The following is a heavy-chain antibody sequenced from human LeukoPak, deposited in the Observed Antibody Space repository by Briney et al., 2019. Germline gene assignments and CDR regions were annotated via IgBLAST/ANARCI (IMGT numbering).Heavy chain of an antibody. J-gene: IGHJ5*02. V-gene: IGHV4/OR15-8*02. CDR2: IYKSRDI. CDR3: ARGRRFDP. CDR1: GGSISSSNW. Sequence: SETLSLTCAVSGGSISSSNWWSWVRQPPGKGLEWIAEIYKSRDIDYNPSLKSRATISIDKSKNQLSLKLSSVTAADTAVYYCARGRRFDPWGQGTLVTVSS.